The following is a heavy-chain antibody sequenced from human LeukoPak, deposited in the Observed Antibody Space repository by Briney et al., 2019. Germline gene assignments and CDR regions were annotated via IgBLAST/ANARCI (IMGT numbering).Heavy chain of an antibody. Sequence: SVKVSCKASGGTFSTFALSWVRQAPGQGLDWMGGIIPILSTANYAQKFQGRVTITSDESTSTAYMELSSLRSEDTAVYYCATSPTGDSPGYWGQGTMVTVSS. CDR1: GGTFSTFA. J-gene: IGHJ4*02. CDR2: IIPILSTA. V-gene: IGHV1-69*01. CDR3: ATSPTGDSPGY. D-gene: IGHD2-21*02.